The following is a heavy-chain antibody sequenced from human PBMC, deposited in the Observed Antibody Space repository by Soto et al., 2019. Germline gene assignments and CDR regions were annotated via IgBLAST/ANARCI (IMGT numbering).Heavy chain of an antibody. CDR1: GFSLSNARMG. CDR2: IFSNDEK. D-gene: IGHD6-13*01. J-gene: IGHJ4*02. V-gene: IGHV2-26*01. Sequence: QVTLKESGPVLVKPTETLTLTCTVSGFSLSNARMGVSWIRQPPGKALEWLAHIFSNDEKSYSTSLKSRLTISKDTSKSQVVLTMTNMDPVDTATYYCARFSSSWYTNLLYFDYWGQGTLVTVSS. CDR3: ARFSSSWYTNLLYFDY.